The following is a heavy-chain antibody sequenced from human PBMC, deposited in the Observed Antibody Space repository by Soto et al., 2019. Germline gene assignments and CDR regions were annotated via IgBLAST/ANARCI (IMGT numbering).Heavy chain of an antibody. Sequence: GESLKISCKGSGYSFTSYWISWVRQMPGKGLEWMGRIDPSDPYTNYSPSFQGHVTISADKSISTAYLQWSSLEASDTAMYYCARQDVVVPAAIPDYYYYYGMDVWGQGTTVTVSS. V-gene: IGHV5-10-1*01. CDR2: IDPSDPYT. D-gene: IGHD2-2*02. CDR1: GYSFTSYW. CDR3: ARQDVVVPAAIPDYYYYYGMDV. J-gene: IGHJ6*02.